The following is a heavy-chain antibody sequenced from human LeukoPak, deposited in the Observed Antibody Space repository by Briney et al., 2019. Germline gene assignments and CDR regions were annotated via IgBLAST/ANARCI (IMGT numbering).Heavy chain of an antibody. CDR1: GGTFSSYA. CDR3: VIDEGYSSSSGEDY. V-gene: IGHV1-69*13. D-gene: IGHD6-6*01. Sequence: GASVKVSCKASGGTFSSYAISWVRQAPGQGLEWMGGIIPIFGTANYAQKFQGRVTITADESTSTAYMELSSLRSEDTAVYYCVIDEGYSSSSGEDYWGQGTLVTVSS. CDR2: IIPIFGTA. J-gene: IGHJ4*02.